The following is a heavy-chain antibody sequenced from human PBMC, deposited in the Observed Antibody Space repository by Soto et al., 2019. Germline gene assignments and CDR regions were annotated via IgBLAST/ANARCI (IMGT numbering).Heavy chain of an antibody. CDR2: INPSGGST. CDR1: GYTFTTYQ. CDR3: ARGDSNGWHFDS. V-gene: IGHV1-46*01. D-gene: IGHD6-19*01. J-gene: IGHJ4*02. Sequence: ASVKVSCKASGYTFTTYQIHWVRQAPGQGLEWMGTINPSGGSTSYAQRFQGRVTMTRDTSTSTVYVDLNSLRSEDTALYYCARGDSNGWHFDSWGQVTLVTVSS.